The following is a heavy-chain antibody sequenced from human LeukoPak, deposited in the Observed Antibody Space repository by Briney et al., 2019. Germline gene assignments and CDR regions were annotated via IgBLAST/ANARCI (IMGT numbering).Heavy chain of an antibody. CDR3: ASRYSYGSIDAFDI. D-gene: IGHD5-18*01. Sequence: GESLKTSCKGSGYSFTYYWIGLGRPMPGEGLEWMGIIYPGDSDTRYSPSFQGQVTISADKSISTAYLQWSSLKASDTAMYYCASRYSYGSIDAFDIWGQGTMVTVSS. J-gene: IGHJ3*02. CDR2: IYPGDSDT. CDR1: GYSFTYYW. V-gene: IGHV5-51*01.